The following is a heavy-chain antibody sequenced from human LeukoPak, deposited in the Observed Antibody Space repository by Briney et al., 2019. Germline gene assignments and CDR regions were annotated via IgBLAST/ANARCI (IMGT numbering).Heavy chain of an antibody. V-gene: IGHV3-21*01. CDR3: ARDYHGDYFDY. CDR1: GFTFSSYS. J-gene: IGHJ4*02. CDR2: ISSSSSYI. Sequence: GGSLRLSCAASGFTFSSYSMNWVRQAPGKGLECVSSISSSSSYIYYADSVKGRFTISRDNAKNSLCLQMNSLRAEDTAVYYCARDYHGDYFDYWGQGTLVTVSS. D-gene: IGHD3-10*01.